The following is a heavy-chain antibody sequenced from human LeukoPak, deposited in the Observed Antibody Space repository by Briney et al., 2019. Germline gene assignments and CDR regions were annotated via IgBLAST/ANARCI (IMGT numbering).Heavy chain of an antibody. V-gene: IGHV4-34*01. CDR1: GGSFSGYY. J-gene: IGHJ4*02. D-gene: IGHD6-13*01. CDR2: INHSGST. Sequence: PSETLSLTCAVYGGSFSGYYWSWIRQPPGKGLEWIGEINHSGSTNYNPSLKSRVTISVDTSKNQFSLKLSPVTAADTAVYYCARRYSSPDYWGQGTLVTVSS. CDR3: ARRYSSPDY.